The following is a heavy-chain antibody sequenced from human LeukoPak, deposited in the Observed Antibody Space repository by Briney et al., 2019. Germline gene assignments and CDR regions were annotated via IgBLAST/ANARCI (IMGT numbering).Heavy chain of an antibody. CDR2: ISDSGGTT. Sequence: AGGSLRLSCAASGFTFSSYAMSWVRHAPGEGLEWVAAISDSGGTTYYADSVKGRFTISRDNSKNTLYLQMNSLRAEDTAVYYCAKAPVVSCSNGHCYPFDSWGKGTLVTVSS. CDR3: AKAPVVSCSNGHCYPFDS. D-gene: IGHD2-15*01. J-gene: IGHJ4*02. V-gene: IGHV3-23*01. CDR1: GFTFSSYA.